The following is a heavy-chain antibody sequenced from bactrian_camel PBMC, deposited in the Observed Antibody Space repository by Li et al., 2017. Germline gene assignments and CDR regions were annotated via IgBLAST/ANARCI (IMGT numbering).Heavy chain of an antibody. CDR3: AAWGGSSCRLEDVGRYGY. Sequence: HVQLVESGGGSVQAGGSLRLSCRASGYIASTLCMGWFRQVSGKEREGVATIRSNGETAYADSVKGRFTISQDSARNKMYLQMNSLKPEDTAMYHCAAWGGSSCRLEDVGRYGYRGRGTQVTVS. CDR2: IRSNGET. V-gene: IGHV3S53*01. CDR1: GYIASTLC. J-gene: IGHJ4*01. D-gene: IGHD5*01.